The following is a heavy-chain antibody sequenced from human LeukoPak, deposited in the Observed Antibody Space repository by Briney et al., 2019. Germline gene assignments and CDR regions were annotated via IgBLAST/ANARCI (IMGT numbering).Heavy chain of an antibody. D-gene: IGHD1-1*01. V-gene: IGHV4-38-2*01. CDR3: ARHGGTTGYYYYYMDV. CDR1: GYSISSGYY. CDR2: IYHSGST. J-gene: IGHJ6*03. Sequence: SETLSLTCAVSGYSISSGYYWGWIWQPPGKGLEWIGSIYHSGSTYYNPSLKSRVTISVDTSKNQFSLKLSSVTAADTAVYYCARHGGTTGYYYYYMDVWGKGTTVTVSS.